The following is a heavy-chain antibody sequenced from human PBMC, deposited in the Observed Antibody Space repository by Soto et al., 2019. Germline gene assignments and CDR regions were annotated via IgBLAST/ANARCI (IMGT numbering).Heavy chain of an antibody. V-gene: IGHV3-15*07. CDR1: VFTFCNSG. CDR2: IKSKTDVGTT. J-gene: IGHJ4*02. Sequence: GGSMRLSCAASVFTFCNSGMNWVRQAPGKGLEWVGRIKSKTDVGTTDYAAPVKGRFTIARDNSKNTLYLQMNSLRAEDTAVYYCAKDRITMTVVGPCFDYWGQGTLVTVSS. CDR3: AKDRITMTVVGPCFDY. D-gene: IGHD3-22*01.